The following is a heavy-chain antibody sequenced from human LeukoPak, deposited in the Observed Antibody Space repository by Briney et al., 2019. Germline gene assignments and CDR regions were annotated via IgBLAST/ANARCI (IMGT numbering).Heavy chain of an antibody. D-gene: IGHD1-26*01. V-gene: IGHV4-39*01. CDR2: LLYNGNT. Sequence: SETLSLTCTVSGDSISSSSYYWGWIRQPPGKGLEWIGSLLYNGNTWYNPSLESRVTISVDTSENQFSLRLTSVNAADTALYFCTRRGSGNGGTYAGMDVWGPGTSVTVSS. CDR1: GDSISSSSYY. J-gene: IGHJ6*02. CDR3: TRRGSGNGGTYAGMDV.